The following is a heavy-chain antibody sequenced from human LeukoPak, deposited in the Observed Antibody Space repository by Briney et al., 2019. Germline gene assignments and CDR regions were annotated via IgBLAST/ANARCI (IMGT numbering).Heavy chain of an antibody. Sequence: SETLSLTCTVSGGSISSSYWSWIRQPPGKGLEWIGYIFYTGSGKYNPSLKSRVTISVDTSKRQISLKLTSVTTADTAVYYCATNLPGYSYGYWVAWGQGTLVTVSS. CDR1: GGSISSSY. D-gene: IGHD5-18*01. CDR3: ATNLPGYSYGYWVA. CDR2: IFYTGSG. J-gene: IGHJ5*02. V-gene: IGHV4-59*01.